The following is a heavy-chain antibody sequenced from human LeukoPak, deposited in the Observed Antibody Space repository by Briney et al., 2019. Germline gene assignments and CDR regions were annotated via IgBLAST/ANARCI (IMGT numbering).Heavy chain of an antibody. V-gene: IGHV4-34*01. CDR2: INHSGST. J-gene: IGHJ6*02. Sequence: SETLSLTCAVYGGSFSGYYWSWIRQPPGKGLEWIGEINHSGSTNYNPSLKSRVTISVDTSKNQFSLKLSSVTAADTAVYYCVSKPIAVAGPFYYYYGMDVWGQGTTVTVSS. CDR3: VSKPIAVAGPFYYYYGMDV. CDR1: GGSFSGYY. D-gene: IGHD6-19*01.